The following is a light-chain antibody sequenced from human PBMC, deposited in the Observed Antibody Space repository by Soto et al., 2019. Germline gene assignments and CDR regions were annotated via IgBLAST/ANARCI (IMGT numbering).Light chain of an antibody. V-gene: IGKV1-39*01. CDR3: QQSYSTPWT. J-gene: IGKJ1*01. CDR1: QSISDY. CDR2: AAS. Sequence: DLPMTHSPASLSASVGDRVTITCRASQSISDYLNWYQQKPGKAPKLLIYAASSLQSGVPSRFSGSGSGTDFTLTISSLQPEDFATYYCQQSYSTPWTFGQGTKVEIK.